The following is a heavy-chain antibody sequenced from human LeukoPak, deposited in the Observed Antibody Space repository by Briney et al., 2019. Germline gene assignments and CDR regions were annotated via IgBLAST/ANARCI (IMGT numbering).Heavy chain of an antibody. V-gene: IGHV3-73*01. CDR3: TKFYYDVLTGYRGMDV. CDR2: IRSRANDFAT. J-gene: IGHJ6*02. Sequence: PGGSLRLSCAASGLTFSASAIHWVRQASGKGLEWVGHIRSRANDFATAYAASVKGRFLISRDDSKNTAYLQMNSLKTEDTAVYYCTKFYYDVLTGYRGMDVWGQGTTVTVSS. CDR1: GLTFSASA. D-gene: IGHD3-9*01.